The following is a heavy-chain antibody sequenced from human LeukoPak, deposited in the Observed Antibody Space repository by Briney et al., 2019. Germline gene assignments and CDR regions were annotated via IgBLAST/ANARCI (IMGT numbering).Heavy chain of an antibody. V-gene: IGHV3-30*18. Sequence: PGGSLRLSCAASGFTFSSYGMHWVRQAPGKGLEWVAVISHDGSNKYYADSVKGRFTISRDNSKNTLYLQMNSLRAEDTAEYYCAKDRLRWAQLQYYFDYWGQGTLVTVSS. D-gene: IGHD5-24*01. CDR3: AKDRLRWAQLQYYFDY. CDR1: GFTFSSYG. CDR2: ISHDGSNK. J-gene: IGHJ4*02.